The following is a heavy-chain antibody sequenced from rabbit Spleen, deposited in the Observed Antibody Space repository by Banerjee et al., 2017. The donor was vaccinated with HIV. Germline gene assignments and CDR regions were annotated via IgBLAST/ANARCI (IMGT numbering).Heavy chain of an antibody. V-gene: IGHV1S45*01. D-gene: IGHD1-1*01. Sequence: LEESGGGLVKPGGNLTLTCTVSGFSFSRNWICWVRQAPGKGLVWIACIDTNDGDTDYANWPKGRFSISKTSSTTVTLQMTILTAAVTATYFCARNYVNAFDPWGPGTLVTVS. CDR2: IDTNDGDT. J-gene: IGHJ2*01. CDR1: GFSFSRNW. CDR3: ARNYVNAFDP.